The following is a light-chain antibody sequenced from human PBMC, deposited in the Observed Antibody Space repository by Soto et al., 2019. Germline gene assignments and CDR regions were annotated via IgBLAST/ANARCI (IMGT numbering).Light chain of an antibody. CDR3: QQRSNWPIT. J-gene: IGKJ5*01. Sequence: EIVLTQSPATLSLSPGERATLSCRASQSVSSYLAWYQQKPGQAPRLLIYDASNRATGIPARFSGSGSGTDFTLTISSLEPEDLAVYSCQQRSNWPITVGQGTRLEIK. CDR1: QSVSSY. V-gene: IGKV3-11*01. CDR2: DAS.